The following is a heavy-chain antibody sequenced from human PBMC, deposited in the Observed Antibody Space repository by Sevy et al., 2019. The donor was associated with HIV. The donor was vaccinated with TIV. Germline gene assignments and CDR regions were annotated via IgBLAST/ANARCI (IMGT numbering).Heavy chain of an antibody. CDR2: NNTNTGNP. Sequence: ASVKVSCKASGYTFTTYAMSWVRQAPGQGLEWLGWNNTNTGNPTYAQGFTGRFVFSLDTSVSTAYLQISSLKAEDTAVYYCARDHEGSSGWYVHFDYWGQGTLVTVSS. J-gene: IGHJ4*02. V-gene: IGHV7-4-1*02. D-gene: IGHD6-19*01. CDR1: GYTFTTYA. CDR3: ARDHEGSSGWYVHFDY.